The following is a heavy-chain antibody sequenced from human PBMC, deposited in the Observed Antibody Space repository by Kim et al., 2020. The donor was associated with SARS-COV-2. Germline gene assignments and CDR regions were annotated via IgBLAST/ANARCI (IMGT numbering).Heavy chain of an antibody. J-gene: IGHJ4*02. D-gene: IGHD3-22*01. Sequence: ADSGKGRFTISRDNSKNSLYLQMNSLRTEDTAFYYCTKQGDDRSGCLDYWRQVTLVTVSP. CDR3: TKQGDDRSGCLDY. V-gene: IGHV3-43*01.